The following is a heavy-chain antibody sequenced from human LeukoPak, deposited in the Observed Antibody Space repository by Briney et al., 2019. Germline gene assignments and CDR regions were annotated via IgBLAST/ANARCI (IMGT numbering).Heavy chain of an antibody. D-gene: IGHD6-13*01. V-gene: IGHV3-48*04. Sequence: PGGSLRLSCAASGFTFSSYSMNWVRQAPGKGLEWVSYISSSSSTIYYADSVKGRFTIYRDNAKNSLYLQMNSLRAEDTALYYCARDGHSSSWYPDYWGQGTLVTVSS. J-gene: IGHJ4*02. CDR1: GFTFSSYS. CDR2: ISSSSSTI. CDR3: ARDGHSSSWYPDY.